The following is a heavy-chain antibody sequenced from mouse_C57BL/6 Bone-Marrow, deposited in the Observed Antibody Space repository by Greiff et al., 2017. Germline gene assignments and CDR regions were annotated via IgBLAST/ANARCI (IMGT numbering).Heavy chain of an antibody. J-gene: IGHJ2*01. CDR1: GYAFSSYW. V-gene: IGHV1-80*01. CDR3: ARPMVTTSGGYFDY. CDR2: IYPGDGDT. D-gene: IGHD2-1*01. Sequence: VMLVESGAELVKPGASVKISCKASGYAFSSYWMNWVKQRPGKGLEWIGQIYPGDGDTNYNGKFKGKATLTADKSSSTAYMQLSSLTSEDSAVYFCARPMVTTSGGYFDYWGQGTTLTVSA.